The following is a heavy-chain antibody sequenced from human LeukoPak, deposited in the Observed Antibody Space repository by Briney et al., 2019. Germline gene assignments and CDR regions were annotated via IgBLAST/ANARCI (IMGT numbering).Heavy chain of an antibody. CDR3: AKDMTAAVAVAGSAFDY. D-gene: IGHD6-19*01. CDR2: ISWNSGSI. Sequence: GGSLRLSCAASGFTFDDYAMHWVRQAPGKGLEWVSGISWNSGSIGYADSVKGRFTISRDNAKNSLYLQMNSLRAEDTALYYCAKDMTAAVAVAGSAFDYWGQGTLVTVSS. V-gene: IGHV3-9*01. J-gene: IGHJ4*02. CDR1: GFTFDDYA.